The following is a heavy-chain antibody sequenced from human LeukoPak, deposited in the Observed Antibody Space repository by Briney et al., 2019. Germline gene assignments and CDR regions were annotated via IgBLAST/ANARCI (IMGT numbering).Heavy chain of an antibody. CDR1: GGSISSGSYY. CDR2: IYTSGST. CDR3: AITRTPTTVTALYYYYYYMDV. V-gene: IGHV4-61*02. J-gene: IGHJ6*03. D-gene: IGHD4-17*01. Sequence: SETLSLTCTVSGGSISSGSYYWSWIRQPAGKGLEWIGRIYTSGSTNYNPSLKSRVTISVDTSKNQFSLKLSSVTAADTAVYYCAITRTPTTVTALYYYYYYMDVWGKGTTVTISS.